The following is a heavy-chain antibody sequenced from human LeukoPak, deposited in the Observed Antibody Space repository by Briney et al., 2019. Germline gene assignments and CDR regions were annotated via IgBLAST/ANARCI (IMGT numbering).Heavy chain of an antibody. CDR1: GFTFSSYV. CDR3: ARGQGWKTFSYYMDV. J-gene: IGHJ6*03. D-gene: IGHD1-1*01. Sequence: GGSLRLSCAASGFTFSSYVMYWARQAPGKGLEWVAVISDDGSNKFYADSVKGRSTISRDSSKNTLYLQLNSLRVEDTAVYYCARGQGWKTFSYYMDVWGKGTTVTVSS. V-gene: IGHV3-30*01. CDR2: ISDDGSNK.